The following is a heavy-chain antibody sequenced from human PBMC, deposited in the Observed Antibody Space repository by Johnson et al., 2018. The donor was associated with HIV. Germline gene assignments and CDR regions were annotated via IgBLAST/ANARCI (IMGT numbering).Heavy chain of an antibody. D-gene: IGHD2-15*01. J-gene: IGHJ3*02. CDR3: AREGGYCSGGSCVNAFDI. Sequence: VQLVESGGGLLHPGRSLRLSCAASGFTFSNAWMSWVRQGPGKGLEWVSGINWNGGSTGYADSVQVRLTISRDNAKNSLYLQMNSLRAEDTALYYCAREGGYCSGGSCVNAFDIWGQGTMVTVSS. CDR1: GFTFSNAW. CDR2: INWNGGST. V-gene: IGHV3-20*04.